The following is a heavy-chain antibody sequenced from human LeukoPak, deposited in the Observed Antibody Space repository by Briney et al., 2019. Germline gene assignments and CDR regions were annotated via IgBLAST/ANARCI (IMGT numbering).Heavy chain of an antibody. CDR3: ARDKSDSSGYYYFDY. J-gene: IGHJ4*02. V-gene: IGHV4-59*01. Sequence: SETLSLTCTVSGGSISSYYWSWLRQPPGQGLEWIGYIYYSGRTNYNPSLKGRVTISVDTSKNQFSLKLSSVTAADTAVYYCARDKSDSSGYYYFDYWGQGTLVTVSS. CDR1: GGSISSYY. D-gene: IGHD3-22*01. CDR2: IYYSGRT.